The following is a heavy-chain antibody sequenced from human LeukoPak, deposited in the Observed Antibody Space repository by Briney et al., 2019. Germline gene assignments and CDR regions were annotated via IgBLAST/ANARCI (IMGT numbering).Heavy chain of an antibody. V-gene: IGHV3-48*04. CDR2: IGGWSDPI. Sequence: GGSLRLSCRVSGFTFSSYGMNWVRQAPGKGLEWVAYIGGWSDPIDYADSVKGRFTVSRDNGDSTLYLEMNSLRVEDTGVYYCGKDPGFADARWGQGALVIVSS. CDR3: GKDPGFADAR. CDR1: GFTFSSYG. J-gene: IGHJ4*02. D-gene: IGHD2-15*01.